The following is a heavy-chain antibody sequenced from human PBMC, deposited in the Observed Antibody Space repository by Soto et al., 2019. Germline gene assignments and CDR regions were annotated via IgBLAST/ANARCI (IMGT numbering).Heavy chain of an antibody. CDR1: GGSISSSSYY. CDR3: ARHPFYDSPFDY. CDR2: IYYSGST. D-gene: IGHD3-22*01. Sequence: QLQLQESGPGLVKPSETLSLTCTVSGGSISSSSYYWGWIRQPPGKGLEWIGSIYYSGSTYYNPSLKSRVTISVDTSKNQFSLKLSSVTAADTAVYYCARHPFYDSPFDYWGQGTLVTVSS. V-gene: IGHV4-39*01. J-gene: IGHJ4*02.